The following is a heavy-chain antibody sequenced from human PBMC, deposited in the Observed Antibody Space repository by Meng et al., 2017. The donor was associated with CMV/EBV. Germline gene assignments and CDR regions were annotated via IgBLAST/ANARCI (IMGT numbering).Heavy chain of an antibody. CDR1: GFTFSTYA. Sequence: GESLKISCAASGFTFSTYAMSWVRQAPGKVLEWVSAISGSGTSTYYADSVKGRFTISRDNSKNTLYLQMNSLRVEDTAVYYCAKEPSSWYRPSFDYWGQGTLVTVSS. V-gene: IGHV3-23*01. D-gene: IGHD6-13*01. CDR2: ISGSGTST. CDR3: AKEPSSWYRPSFDY. J-gene: IGHJ4*02.